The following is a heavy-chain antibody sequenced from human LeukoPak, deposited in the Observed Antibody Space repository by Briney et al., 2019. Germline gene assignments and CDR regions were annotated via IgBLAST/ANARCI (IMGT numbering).Heavy chain of an antibody. D-gene: IGHD3-10*01. CDR2: IYHSGST. CDR3: ARARGAANRYFDY. V-gene: IGHV4-30-2*01. Sequence: SQTLSLTCAVSGGSISSGGYSWSWIRQPPGKGLEWIGYIYHSGSTYYNPSHKSRVTISVDRSKNQFSLKLSSVTAADTAVYYCARARGAANRYFDYWGQGTLVTV. CDR1: GGSISSGGYS. J-gene: IGHJ4*02.